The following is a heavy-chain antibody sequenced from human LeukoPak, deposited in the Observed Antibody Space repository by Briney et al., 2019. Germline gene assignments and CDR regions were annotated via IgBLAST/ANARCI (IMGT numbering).Heavy chain of an antibody. Sequence: GASVTVSCTVSGYTLTELSMHWVRQAPGKGLEWMGGFDPEDGETIYAQKFQGRVTMTEDTSTDTAYMELSSLRSEDTAVYYCATDYGATNWNPDAFDIWGQGTMVTVSS. CDR3: ATDYGATNWNPDAFDI. CDR2: FDPEDGET. CDR1: GYTLTELS. J-gene: IGHJ3*02. V-gene: IGHV1-24*01. D-gene: IGHD1-1*01.